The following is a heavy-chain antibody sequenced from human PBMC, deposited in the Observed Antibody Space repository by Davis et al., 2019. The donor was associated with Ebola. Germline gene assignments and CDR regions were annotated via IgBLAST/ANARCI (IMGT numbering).Heavy chain of an antibody. CDR2: IDWDDDK. Sequence: SGPTLVKPTQTLTLTCTFSGFSLSTSGMCVSWIRQPPGKALEWLALIDWDDDKYYSTSLKTRLTISKDTSKNQVVLTMTNMDPVDTATYYCARISSYYDFWSGYYTAYYGMDVWGQGTTVTVSS. CDR3: ARISSYYDFWSGYYTAYYGMDV. V-gene: IGHV2-70*01. CDR1: GFSLSTSGMC. J-gene: IGHJ6*02. D-gene: IGHD3-3*01.